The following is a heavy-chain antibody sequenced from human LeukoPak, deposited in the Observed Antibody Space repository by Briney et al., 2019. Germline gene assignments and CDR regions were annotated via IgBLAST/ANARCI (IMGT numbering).Heavy chain of an antibody. V-gene: IGHV1-69*04. Sequence: ASVKVSCKASGGTFSSYAITWVRQAPGQGLEWMGRIIPILGIATYAQNSQGRVTITADKSTSTAYMELSSLRSEDTAVYYCARDLVVSCSSTSCSVAPSDFWGQGTLVTVSS. CDR2: IIPILGIA. CDR1: GGTFSSYA. CDR3: ARDLVVSCSSTSCSVAPSDF. J-gene: IGHJ4*02. D-gene: IGHD2-2*01.